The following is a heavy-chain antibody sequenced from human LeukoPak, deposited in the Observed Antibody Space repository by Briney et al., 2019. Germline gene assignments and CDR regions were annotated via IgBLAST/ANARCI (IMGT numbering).Heavy chain of an antibody. J-gene: IGHJ3*02. Sequence: PGGSLRLSCAASGFTFSDYYMSWIRQAPGKGLEWVSYISSSGSTIYYADSVKGRFTISRDNAKSSLYLQMNSLRAEDTAVYYCARAVSCTNGACAHDAFHIWGRGTMVTVSS. CDR2: ISSSGSTI. V-gene: IGHV3-11*04. D-gene: IGHD2-8*01. CDR1: GFTFSDYY. CDR3: ARAVSCTNGACAHDAFHI.